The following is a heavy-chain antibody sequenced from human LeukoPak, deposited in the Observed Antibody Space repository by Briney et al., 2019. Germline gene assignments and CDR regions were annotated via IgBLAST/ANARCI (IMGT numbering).Heavy chain of an antibody. D-gene: IGHD4-17*01. CDR1: GYTFTSYG. CDR2: IIPIFGTA. CDR3: ARSTTVTEVYYHYGMDV. Sequence: SVKVSCKASGYTFTSYGISWVRQAPGQGLEWMGGIIPIFGTANYAQKFQGRVTITADESTSTAYMELSSLRSEDTAVYYCARSTTVTEVYYHYGMDVWGQGTTVTVSS. V-gene: IGHV1-69*13. J-gene: IGHJ6*02.